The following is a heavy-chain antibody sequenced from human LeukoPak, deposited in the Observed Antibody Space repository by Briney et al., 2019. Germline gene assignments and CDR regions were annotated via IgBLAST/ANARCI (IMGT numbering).Heavy chain of an antibody. V-gene: IGHV1-69*13. Sequence: SVKVSCKASGGTFSSYAISWVRQAPGQGLEWMGGIIPIFGTANYAQKFQGRVTITADESTSTAYMELSSLRSEDTAVYYCARAYYYGSESYYGMDVWGQGTTVTVSS. J-gene: IGHJ6*02. CDR3: ARAYYYGSESYYGMDV. CDR2: IIPIFGTA. D-gene: IGHD3-10*01. CDR1: GGTFSSYA.